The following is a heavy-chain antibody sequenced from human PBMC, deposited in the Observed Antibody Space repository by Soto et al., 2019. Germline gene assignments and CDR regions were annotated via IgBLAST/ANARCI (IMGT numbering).Heavy chain of an antibody. CDR3: ARAYSGYDLRVYYYYYGMDV. J-gene: IGHJ6*02. CDR2: ISYDGSNK. V-gene: IGHV3-30-3*01. CDR1: GFTFSSYA. Sequence: PGGSLRLSCAASGFTFSSYAMHWVRQAPGKGLEWVAVISYDGSNKYYADSVKGRFTISRDNSKNTLYLQMNSLRAEDTAVYYCARAYSGYDLRVYYYYYGMDVWGQGTTVTVSS. D-gene: IGHD5-12*01.